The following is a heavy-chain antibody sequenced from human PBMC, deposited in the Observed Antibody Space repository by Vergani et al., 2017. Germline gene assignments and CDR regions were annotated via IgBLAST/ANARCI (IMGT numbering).Heavy chain of an antibody. CDR2: IKQDGSEK. J-gene: IGHJ4*02. D-gene: IGHD5-18*01. CDR1: GFTFSSYW. V-gene: IGHV3-7*01. Sequence: EVQLVESGGGLVQPGGSLRLSCAASGFTFSSYWMSWVRQAPGKGLEWVANIKQDGSEKYYVDSVKGRFTISRDNAKNSLYLQMNSLRAEDTAVYYCARERKRGYSYAPGGGPLGYWGQGTLVTVSS. CDR3: ARERKRGYSYAPGGGPLGY.